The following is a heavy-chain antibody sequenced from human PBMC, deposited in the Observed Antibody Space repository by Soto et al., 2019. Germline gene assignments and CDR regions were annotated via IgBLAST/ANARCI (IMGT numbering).Heavy chain of an antibody. D-gene: IGHD2-15*01. V-gene: IGHV1-46*01. CDR1: GYTFTSYY. J-gene: IGHJ6*02. CDR2: INPSGGST. Sequence: GASVKVSCKASGYTFTSYYMHWVRQAPGQGLEWMGIINPSGGSTSYAQKFQGRVTMTRDTSTSTVYMELSSLRSEDTAVYYCARDSAPTPPRGIILYYLYGMDVWGQGTTVTVS. CDR3: ARDSAPTPPRGIILYYLYGMDV.